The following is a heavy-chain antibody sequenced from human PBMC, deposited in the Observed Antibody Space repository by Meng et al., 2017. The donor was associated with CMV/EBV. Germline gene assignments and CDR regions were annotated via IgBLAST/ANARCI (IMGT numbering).Heavy chain of an antibody. V-gene: IGHV1-69*05. J-gene: IGHJ6*02. CDR2: IIPPFGTA. CDR1: GGTFSSYA. D-gene: IGHD2/OR15-2a*01. Sequence: SVKVSCKASGGTFSSYAISWVRQAPGQGLEWMGGIIPPFGTANYAQKFQGRVTITTDESTSTAYMELNSLRSEDTAVYHCARYRFCNSITCHARGHYYNYGMDVWGQGTTVTVSS. CDR3: ARYRFCNSITCHARGHYYNYGMDV.